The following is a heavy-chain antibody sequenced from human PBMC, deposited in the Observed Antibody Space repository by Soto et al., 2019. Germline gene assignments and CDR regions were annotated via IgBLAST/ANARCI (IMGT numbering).Heavy chain of an antibody. CDR2: IIPIFGTA. Sequence: AAAVKVSCKACGGTFSLSSYAISWVRQAPGQGLEWMGGIIPIFGTANYAQKFQGRVTITADESTSTAYMELNNLRSEDTAVYYCARPDPTFGVVPPLYGMEVWGQGTTVPVSS. D-gene: IGHD3-3*01. J-gene: IGHJ6*02. CDR3: ARPDPTFGVVPPLYGMEV. CDR1: GGTFSLSSYA. V-gene: IGHV1-69*13.